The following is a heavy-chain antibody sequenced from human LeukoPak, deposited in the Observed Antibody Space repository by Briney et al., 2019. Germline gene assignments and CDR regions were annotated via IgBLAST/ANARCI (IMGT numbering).Heavy chain of an antibody. CDR3: AKDWDLDH. CDR1: GFTFSSFA. Sequence: GGSLRLSCAASGFTFSSFAMGWVRQAPGKGLEWVSATSGSDGSTYYTDSVKGRFTISRDNSKNTLYLQMNSLRAVDTAVYYCAKDWDLDHWGQGTLVTVSS. D-gene: IGHD1-26*01. V-gene: IGHV3-23*01. CDR2: TSGSDGST. J-gene: IGHJ4*02.